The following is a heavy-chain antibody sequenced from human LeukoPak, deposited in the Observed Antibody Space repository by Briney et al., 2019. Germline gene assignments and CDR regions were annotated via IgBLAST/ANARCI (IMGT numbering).Heavy chain of an antibody. V-gene: IGHV3-21*01. CDR2: ISSSGSFI. CDR1: GFTFRSFS. J-gene: IGHJ3*01. Sequence: GGSLRLSCAASGFTFRSFSMNWVRQAPGKGLEWVSSISSSGSFIFYADSVKGRFTISRDNAENSLYLQMNNLRAEDTAVYYCARDSLIYFGLGGITGALDVWGQGTMVPVSS. CDR3: ARDSLIYFGLGGITGALDV. D-gene: IGHD1-14*01.